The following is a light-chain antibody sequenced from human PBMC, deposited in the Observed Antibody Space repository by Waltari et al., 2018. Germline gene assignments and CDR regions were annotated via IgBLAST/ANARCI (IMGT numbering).Light chain of an antibody. CDR2: LGS. J-gene: IGKJ4*01. CDR3: MQALQTPLT. V-gene: IGKV2-28*01. CDR1: QSLLHSNGYTY. Sequence: DLLMTQSPLSLPVTSGEPASIPCRSSQSLLHSNGYTYLDWYLQKPGQSPQLLIYLGSNRASGVADRFSDSASGTDYTLKISRVEAEDVGVYYCMQALQTPLTFGGGTKVEIK.